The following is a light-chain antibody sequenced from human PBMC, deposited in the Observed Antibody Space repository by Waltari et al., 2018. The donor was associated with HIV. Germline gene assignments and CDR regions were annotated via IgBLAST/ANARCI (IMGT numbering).Light chain of an antibody. V-gene: IGLV1-51*01. Sequence: QSVLTQPPSVSAAPGPKLTLSFSGTSPNLGNNDVSSYQQFPGTTPKLLIYDNNERPSGIPDRFSATKACTSATLGLTGRQTGDEAEYYCGTWDSSLSAGVFGGGTKLTVL. CDR2: DNN. J-gene: IGLJ3*02. CDR1: SPNLGNND. CDR3: GTWDSSLSAGV.